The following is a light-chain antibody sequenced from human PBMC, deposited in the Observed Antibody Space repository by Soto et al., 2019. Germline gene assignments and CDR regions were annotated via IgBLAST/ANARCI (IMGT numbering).Light chain of an antibody. J-gene: IGKJ2*01. V-gene: IGKV1-27*01. Sequence: DIQMTQSPSSLSTSVGDRVTITCRASQGISNYLAWYQRKPGNVPKLLIYAASTLRSGVPSRFSGSGSGTDFTLTISSLQPEDVATYFCQRYDSAPYTFGQGTKLEIK. CDR2: AAS. CDR1: QGISNY. CDR3: QRYDSAPYT.